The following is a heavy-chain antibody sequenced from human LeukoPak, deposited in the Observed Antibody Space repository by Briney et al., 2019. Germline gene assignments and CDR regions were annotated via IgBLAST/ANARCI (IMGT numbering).Heavy chain of an antibody. CDR3: AKDYCGGDCYSGWYFGL. Sequence: GGSLRLSCAASGFTFDDYAMHWVRQAPGKGLEWVSGISYNSDTIAYADSVKGRFTISRDNAKNSLYLQMNSLRAEDTALYYCAKDYCGGDCYSGWYFGLWGRGTLVTVSS. V-gene: IGHV3-9*01. D-gene: IGHD2-21*02. CDR1: GFTFDDYA. J-gene: IGHJ2*01. CDR2: ISYNSDTI.